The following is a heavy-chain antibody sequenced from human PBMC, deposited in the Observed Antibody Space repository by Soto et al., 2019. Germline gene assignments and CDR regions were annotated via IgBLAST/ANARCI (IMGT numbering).Heavy chain of an antibody. CDR3: ARERGGAINWFDP. J-gene: IGHJ5*02. D-gene: IGHD2-21*01. CDR1: GGSISSGGYY. Sequence: SETLSLTCTVSGGSISSGGYYWSWIRQHPGKGLEWIGYIYYSGSTYYNPSLKSRVTISVDTSKNQFSLKLSSVTAADTAVYYCARERGGAINWFDPWGQGTLVTVSS. CDR2: IYYSGST. V-gene: IGHV4-31*03.